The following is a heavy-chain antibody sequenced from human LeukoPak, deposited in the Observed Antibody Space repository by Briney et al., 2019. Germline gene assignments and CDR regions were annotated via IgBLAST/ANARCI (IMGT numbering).Heavy chain of an antibody. Sequence: GGSLRLSCAASGFTFSSYSMNWVRQAPGKGLEWVSSISSSSSYIYYADSVKGRFTISRDNAKNSLYLQMNNLRAEDTAIYYCATDYYVSGSYYRLFYWGQGTLVTVPS. V-gene: IGHV3-21*01. D-gene: IGHD3-10*01. CDR2: ISSSSSYI. CDR3: ATDYYVSGSYYRLFY. CDR1: GFTFSSYS. J-gene: IGHJ4*02.